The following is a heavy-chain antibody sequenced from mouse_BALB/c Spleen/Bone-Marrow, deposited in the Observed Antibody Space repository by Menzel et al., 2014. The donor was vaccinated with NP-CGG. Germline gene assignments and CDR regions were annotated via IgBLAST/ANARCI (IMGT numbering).Heavy chain of an antibody. Sequence: QVQLQQSGPGLVSPSQRLSITCTVSGFSLTSYGLHWVRQPPGKGLEWLGVIWAGGSTNYNSALMSRLSISKDNSKSXVFLKMNSLQTDDTAMYYCARDNGYYVDYAMDYWGQGTSVTVSS. CDR1: GFSLTSYG. V-gene: IGHV2-9*02. J-gene: IGHJ4*01. CDR3: ARDNGYYVDYAMDY. D-gene: IGHD2-3*01. CDR2: IWAGGST.